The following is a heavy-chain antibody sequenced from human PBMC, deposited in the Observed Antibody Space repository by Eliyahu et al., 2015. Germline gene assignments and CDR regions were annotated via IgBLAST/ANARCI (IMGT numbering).Heavy chain of an antibody. J-gene: IGHJ6*03. Sequence: QVQLVXSGGGVVQSGRSXXXSCAAXGFTFXNXGIHWVRQAPGKGLEWVAVISXDGSSKQYADSVKGRFTISRDNSKNTLYLQMDSLRPEDTAVYYCAKPKEAKGDQGHTYYFYMDVWGKGTTVTVSS. CDR2: ISXDGSSK. CDR3: AKPKEAKGDQGHTYYFYMDV. V-gene: IGHV3-30*18. D-gene: IGHD2-21*02. CDR1: GFTFXNXG.